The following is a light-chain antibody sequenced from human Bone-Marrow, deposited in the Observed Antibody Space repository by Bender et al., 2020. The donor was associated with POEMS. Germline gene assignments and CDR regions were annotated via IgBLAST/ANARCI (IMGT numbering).Light chain of an antibody. CDR2: EVT. Sequence: QSALTQSASVSGSPGQSITISCTGTRSDIGNYNYVSWYQQHPGKAPKLIVYEVTTRPSGVSERFSGSKFGNTASLTVSGLQGEDEADYYCSSYGGSNNLVFGGGTKLTVL. J-gene: IGLJ2*01. CDR1: RSDIGNYNY. CDR3: SSYGGSNNLV. V-gene: IGLV2-8*01.